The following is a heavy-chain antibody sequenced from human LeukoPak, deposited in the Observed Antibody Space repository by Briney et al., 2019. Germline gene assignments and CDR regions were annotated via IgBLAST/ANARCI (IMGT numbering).Heavy chain of an antibody. CDR1: GFTFSSYG. CDR3: ARGVVDYGFDY. J-gene: IGHJ4*02. Sequence: PGGSLRLSCAASGFTFSSYGMHWVRQAPGKGLEWVAVIWYDGSNKYYADSVKGRFTISRDNSKNTLYLQMNSLRAEDTAVYYCARGVVDYGFDYWGQGPRSPSPQ. D-gene: IGHD4-17*01. V-gene: IGHV3-33*01. CDR2: IWYDGSNK.